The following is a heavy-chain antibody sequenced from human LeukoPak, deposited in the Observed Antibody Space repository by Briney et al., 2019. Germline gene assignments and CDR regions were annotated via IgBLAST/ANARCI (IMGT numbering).Heavy chain of an antibody. J-gene: IGHJ3*02. CDR2: VDPEDGET. CDR1: GYTFTDYY. V-gene: IGHV1-69-2*01. D-gene: IGHD4-23*01. CDR3: ARHYGGNPLDAFDI. Sequence: ASVKISCKVSGYTFTDYYMHWVQQAPGKGLEWMGLVDPEDGETIYAEKFQGRVTITADTSTDTAYMELSSLRSEDTAVYYCARHYGGNPLDAFDIWGQGTMVTVSS.